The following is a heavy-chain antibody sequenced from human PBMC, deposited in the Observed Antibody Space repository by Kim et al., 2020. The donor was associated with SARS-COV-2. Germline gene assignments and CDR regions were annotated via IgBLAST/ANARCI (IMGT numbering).Heavy chain of an antibody. J-gene: IGHJ4*02. D-gene: IGHD3-10*01. CDR2: T. Sequence: TYSNPSLKSRVTISVDTSKNQFSLKLSSVTAADTAVYYCARVGSGSYMDYWGQGTLVTVSS. V-gene: IGHV4-31*02. CDR3: ARVGSGSYMDY.